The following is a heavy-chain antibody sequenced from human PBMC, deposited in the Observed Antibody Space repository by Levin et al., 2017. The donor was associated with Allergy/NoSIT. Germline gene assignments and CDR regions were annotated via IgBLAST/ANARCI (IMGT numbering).Heavy chain of an antibody. CDR1: GFTFSSYS. V-gene: IGHV3-48*02. CDR3: ASQKGSHYSSSWYSDY. CDR2: ISSSSSTI. D-gene: IGHD6-13*01. J-gene: IGHJ4*02. Sequence: GESLKISCAASGFTFSSYSMNWVRQAPGKGLEWVSYISSSSSTIYYADSVKGRFTISRDNAKNSLYLQMNSLRDEDTAVYYCASQKGSHYSSSWYSDYWGQGTLVTVSS.